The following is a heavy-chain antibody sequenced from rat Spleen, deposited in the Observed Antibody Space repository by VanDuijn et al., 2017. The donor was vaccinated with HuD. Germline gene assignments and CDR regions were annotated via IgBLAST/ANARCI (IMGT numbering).Heavy chain of an antibody. CDR3: ARRHYGYTDYFDY. CDR2: ISYDDSRT. D-gene: IGHD1-9*01. V-gene: IGHV5-29*01. J-gene: IGHJ2*01. Sequence: EVQLVESDGGLVQPGRSLKLSCAASGFTFSDYGMAWVRQAPTKGLEWVATISYDDSRTYYRDSVKGRFTISRDNAKSTLSLQMDSLRSDDTATYYCARRHYGYTDYFDYWGQGVMVTVSS. CDR1: GFTFSDYG.